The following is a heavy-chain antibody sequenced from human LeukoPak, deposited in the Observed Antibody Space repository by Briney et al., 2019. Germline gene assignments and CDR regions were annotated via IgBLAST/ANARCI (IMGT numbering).Heavy chain of an antibody. J-gene: IGHJ1*01. CDR3: ADYYDSSGHYYGEYFQH. Sequence: SQTLSLTCTVSGGSISSGDYYWSWIRQPPGKGLEWIGYIYYSGSTYYNPSLKSRVTISVDTSKNQFSLKLSSVTAADTAVYYCADYYDSSGHYYGEYFQHWGQGTLVTVSS. CDR2: IYYSGST. CDR1: GGSISSGDYY. V-gene: IGHV4-30-4*01. D-gene: IGHD3-22*01.